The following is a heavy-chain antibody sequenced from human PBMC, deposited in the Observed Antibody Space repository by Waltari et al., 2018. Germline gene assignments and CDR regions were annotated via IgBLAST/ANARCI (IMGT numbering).Heavy chain of an antibody. V-gene: IGHV1-2*02. CDR1: GYTCTAHY. J-gene: IGHJ6*03. CDR3: ARDREQLVLYYYYYMDD. CDR2: INPNSGGT. D-gene: IGHD6-6*01. Sequence: QGQLGHCGAEGKTPGPSVKVSCQASGYTCTAHYMPWVGQAPGQGLEWMGWINPNSGGTNYAQKFQGRVTMTRDTSISTAYMELSRLRSDDTAVYYCARDREQLVLYYYYYMDDWGKGTTVTVSS.